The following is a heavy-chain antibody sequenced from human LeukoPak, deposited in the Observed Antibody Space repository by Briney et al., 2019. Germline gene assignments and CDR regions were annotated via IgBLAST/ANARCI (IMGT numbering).Heavy chain of an antibody. CDR2: IYSGGNT. V-gene: IGHV3-66*01. J-gene: IGHJ4*02. CDR1: GFTVSTYY. Sequence: PGGSLRLSCAASGFTVSTYYMSWVRQAPGKGLEWVSTIYSGGNTYYADSVKGRFTISKDNSKSTLYLQMNSLRAEDTAVYYCTRAGQWTYGFQDYWGQGTLVTVSS. CDR3: TRAGQWTYGFQDY. D-gene: IGHD3-10*01.